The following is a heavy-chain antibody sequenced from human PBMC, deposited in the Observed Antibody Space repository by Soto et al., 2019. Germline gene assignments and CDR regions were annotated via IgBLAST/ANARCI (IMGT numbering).Heavy chain of an antibody. V-gene: IGHV3-33*01. CDR3: ARDPSIAAAGTFGDGMDV. Sequence: GGSLRLSCAASGFTFSSYGMHWVRQAPGKGLEWVAVIWYDGSNKYYADSVKGRFTISRDNSKNTLYLQMNSLRAEDTAVYYCARDPSIAAAGTFGDGMDVWGQGTTVTVSS. J-gene: IGHJ6*02. CDR1: GFTFSSYG. D-gene: IGHD6-13*01. CDR2: IWYDGSNK.